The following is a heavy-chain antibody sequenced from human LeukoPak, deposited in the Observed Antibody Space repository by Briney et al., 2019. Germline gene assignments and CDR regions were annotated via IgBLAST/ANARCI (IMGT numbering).Heavy chain of an antibody. CDR2: IIPIFGTA. J-gene: IGHJ6*04. V-gene: IGHV1-69*06. CDR3: AASNGVASGWYGGGGGYYYGMDV. Sequence: SVKVSCKASGGTFSSYAISWVRQAPGQGLEWMGGIIPIFGTANYAQKFQGRVTITADKSTSTAYMELSSLRSEDTAVYYCAASNGVASGWYGGGGGYYYGMDVWGKGTTVTVSS. CDR1: GGTFSSYA. D-gene: IGHD6-19*01.